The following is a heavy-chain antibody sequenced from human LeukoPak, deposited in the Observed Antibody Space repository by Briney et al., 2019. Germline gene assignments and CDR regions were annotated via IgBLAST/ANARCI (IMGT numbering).Heavy chain of an antibody. J-gene: IGHJ3*02. CDR1: GGSISSYY. CDR3: ARDYYDSSGIDAFDI. Sequence: KPSETLSLTCTVSGGSISSYYWSWIRQPPGKGLEWIGYIYYSGGTNYNPSLKSRVTISVDTSKNQFSLKLSSVTAADTAVYYCARDYYDSSGIDAFDIWGQGTMVTVSS. V-gene: IGHV4-59*01. D-gene: IGHD3-22*01. CDR2: IYYSGGT.